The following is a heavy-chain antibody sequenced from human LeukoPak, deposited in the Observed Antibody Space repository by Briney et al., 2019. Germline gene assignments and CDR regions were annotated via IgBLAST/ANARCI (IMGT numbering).Heavy chain of an antibody. CDR3: ARQGGYYGSGSFH. V-gene: IGHV1-2*02. J-gene: IGHJ4*02. D-gene: IGHD3-10*01. CDR2: INPNSGGT. Sequence: ASVKVSCKASGYTFTGYYMHWVRQAPGQGLEWMGWINPNSGGTNYAQKFQGRVTMTRDTSISTAYMELSRLRSDDTAVYYCARQGGYYGSGSFHWGQGTLVTVSS. CDR1: GYTFTGYY.